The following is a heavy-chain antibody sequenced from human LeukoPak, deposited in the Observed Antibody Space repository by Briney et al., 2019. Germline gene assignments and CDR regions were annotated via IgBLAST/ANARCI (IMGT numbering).Heavy chain of an antibody. D-gene: IGHD3-10*01. Sequence: IGQIYHSGSTNYNPSLKSRVTISVDKSKNQFSLKLSSVTAADTAVYYCARGLMVRGVPTDYWGQGTLVTVSS. CDR2: IYHSGST. J-gene: IGHJ4*02. CDR3: ARGLMVRGVPTDY. V-gene: IGHV4-4*02.